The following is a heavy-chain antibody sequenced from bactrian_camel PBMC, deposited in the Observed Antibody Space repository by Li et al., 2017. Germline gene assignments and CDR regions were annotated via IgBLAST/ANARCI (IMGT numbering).Heavy chain of an antibody. V-gene: IGHV3S54*01. D-gene: IGHD1*01. Sequence: HVQLVESGGDSVQSGGSLRLSCQFSGVTYDNNCRGWYRQAPGKEREGIATMHPSDGSTVYADSVKGRFTISRDTANTVYLRMNSLKFEDTAVYYCAISDTCAALHLGYWGQGTQVTVS. J-gene: IGHJ6*01. CDR1: GVTYDNNC. CDR3: AISDTCAALHLGY. CDR2: MHPSDGST.